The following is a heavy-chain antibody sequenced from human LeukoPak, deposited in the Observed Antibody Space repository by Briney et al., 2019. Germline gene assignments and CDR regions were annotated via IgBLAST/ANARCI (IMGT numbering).Heavy chain of an antibody. V-gene: IGHV1-18*01. D-gene: IGHD5/OR15-5a*01. Sequence: ASVKVSCKASGYTFTSYGISWVRQAPGQGLEWMGWISAYNGNTNYAQKLQGRVTMTTDTSTSTAYMELRSLRSDDTAVYYCARVKVSTYVYYYCGMDVWGQGTTVTVSS. CDR2: ISAYNGNT. CDR3: ARVKVSTYVYYYCGMDV. J-gene: IGHJ6*02. CDR1: GYTFTSYG.